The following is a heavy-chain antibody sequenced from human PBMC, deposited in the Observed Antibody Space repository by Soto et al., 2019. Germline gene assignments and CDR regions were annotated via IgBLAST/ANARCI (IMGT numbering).Heavy chain of an antibody. D-gene: IGHD2-15*01. CDR2: IYWDDDK. Sequence: PTLVNPTQTLTLTCTFSGFSLSTSGVGVGWIRQPPGKALEWLALIYWDDDKRYSPSLKSRLTITKDTSKNQVVLTMTNMDPVDTATYYCAHEPHDCSGGSCYLNWFDPWGQGTLVTVSS. CDR1: GFSLSTSGVG. J-gene: IGHJ5*02. CDR3: AHEPHDCSGGSCYLNWFDP. V-gene: IGHV2-5*02.